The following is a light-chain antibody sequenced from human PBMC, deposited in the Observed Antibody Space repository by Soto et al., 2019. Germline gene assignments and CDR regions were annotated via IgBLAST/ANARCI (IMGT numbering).Light chain of an antibody. CDR2: EAS. J-gene: IGKJ1*01. V-gene: IGKV1-5*03. CDR1: QSISSW. Sequence: DIQMTQSPSTLSASVGDRVTITCRATQSISSWWAWYQQKPGKAPKLLIYEASSLERGVPPRFSGSGSGTEFTLTLSSRQPDDFATYYCQQYNNVVWTFGHGTKVES. CDR3: QQYNNVVWT.